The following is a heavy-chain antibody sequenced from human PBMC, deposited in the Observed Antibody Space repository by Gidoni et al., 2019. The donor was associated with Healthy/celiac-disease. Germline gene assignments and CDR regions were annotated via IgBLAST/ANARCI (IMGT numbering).Heavy chain of an antibody. Sequence: EVQLVESGGGLVKPGGSLRLSCAASGFTFSNAWLSWVRQAPGKGLEWVGRIKSKTDGGTTDYAAPVKGRFTISRDDSKNTLYLQMNSLKTEDTAVYYCTTEGLAHWGYDGGDFDYWGQGTLVTVSS. CDR1: GFTFSNAW. CDR3: TTEGLAHWGYDGGDFDY. D-gene: IGHD5-12*01. V-gene: IGHV3-15*01. CDR2: IKSKTDGGTT. J-gene: IGHJ4*02.